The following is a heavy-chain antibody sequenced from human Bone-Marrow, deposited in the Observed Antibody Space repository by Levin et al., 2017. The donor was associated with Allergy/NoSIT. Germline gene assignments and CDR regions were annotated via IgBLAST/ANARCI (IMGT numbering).Heavy chain of an antibody. V-gene: IGHV3-15*01. J-gene: IGHJ1*01. CDR2: IKSRTDDETT. D-gene: IGHD2-2*01. CDR3: PTGGLIAPAATKKYFQH. Sequence: PGGSLRLSCAASGFTFSDPWMNWVRQAPGKGLEWVGRIKSRTDDETTDYAAPVKGRFTISRDDSKNTLYLQMTSLKTEDTAVYYCPTGGLIAPAATKKYFQHWGQGTLVTVSS. CDR1: GFTFSDPW.